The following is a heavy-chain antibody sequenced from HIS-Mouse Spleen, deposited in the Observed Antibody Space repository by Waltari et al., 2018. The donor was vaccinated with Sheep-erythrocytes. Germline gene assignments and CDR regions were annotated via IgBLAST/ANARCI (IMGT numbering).Heavy chain of an antibody. V-gene: IGHV3-66*01. CDR1: GFPVSINY. CDR2: IYSGGST. Sequence: EVQLVESGGGLVQPGGSLRLSCAASGFPVSINYIGWVRQAPGKGLEWVSVIYSGGSTYYADSVKGRFTISRDNSKNTLYLQMNSLRAEDTAVYYCARVSGGNSNRFDYWGQGTLVTVSS. J-gene: IGHJ4*02. D-gene: IGHD2-21*02. CDR3: ARVSGGNSNRFDY.